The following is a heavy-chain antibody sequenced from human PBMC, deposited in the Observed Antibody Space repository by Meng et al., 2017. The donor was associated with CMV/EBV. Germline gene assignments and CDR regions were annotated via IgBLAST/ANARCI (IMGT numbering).Heavy chain of an antibody. Sequence: GGSRRLSCAASGFTFSSYSMNWVRQAPGKGLEWVSSISSSSSYIYYADSVKGRFTISRDNAKNSLYLQMNSLRAEDTAVYYCARYAGATFAYYYYGMDVWGQGTTVTVSS. J-gene: IGHJ6*02. D-gene: IGHD1-26*01. V-gene: IGHV3-21*01. CDR1: GFTFSSYS. CDR3: ARYAGATFAYYYYGMDV. CDR2: ISSSSSYI.